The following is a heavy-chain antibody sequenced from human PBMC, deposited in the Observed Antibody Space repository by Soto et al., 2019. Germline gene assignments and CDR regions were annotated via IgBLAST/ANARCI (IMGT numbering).Heavy chain of an antibody. CDR3: ARDLDSSGEDYYYYGMDV. CDR1: GYTFTGYY. Sequence: ASVKVSCKASGYTFTGYYMHWVRQAPGQRLEWMGWINPNSGGTNYAQKFQGWVTMTRDTSISTAYMELSRLRSDDTAVYYCARDLDSSGEDYYYYGMDVWGQGTTVTVSS. V-gene: IGHV1-2*04. D-gene: IGHD6-19*01. CDR2: INPNSGGT. J-gene: IGHJ6*02.